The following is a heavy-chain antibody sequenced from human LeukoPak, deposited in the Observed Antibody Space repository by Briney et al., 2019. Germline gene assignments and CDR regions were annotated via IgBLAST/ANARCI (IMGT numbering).Heavy chain of an antibody. D-gene: IGHD2-15*01. CDR2: ISYDGSNK. V-gene: IGHV3-30*18. J-gene: IGHJ4*02. Sequence: PGGSLILSCAASGFTFSSYGMHWVRQAPGKGLEWVAVISYDGSNKYYADSVKGRFTISRDNSKNTLYLQMNSLRAEDTAVYYCAKADCSGGSCYWYTPAPDYWGQGTLVTVSS. CDR1: GFTFSSYG. CDR3: AKADCSGGSCYWYTPAPDY.